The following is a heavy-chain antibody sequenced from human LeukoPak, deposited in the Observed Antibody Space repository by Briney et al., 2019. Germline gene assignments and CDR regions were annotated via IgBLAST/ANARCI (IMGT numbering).Heavy chain of an antibody. CDR3: ASTYKDSGYDLSYYYYYYMDV. V-gene: IGHV3-23*01. J-gene: IGHJ6*03. CDR2: ISGSSRIT. Sequence: GGSLRLSRAASGFTFSTYAMSWVRHAPGKGLEWVSVISGSSRITYYAESVKGRFTIYRDNSRNMLYLQMNSLRAEDTAVYYCASTYKDSGYDLSYYYYYYMDVWGKGTTVSVSS. D-gene: IGHD5-12*01. CDR1: GFTFSTYA.